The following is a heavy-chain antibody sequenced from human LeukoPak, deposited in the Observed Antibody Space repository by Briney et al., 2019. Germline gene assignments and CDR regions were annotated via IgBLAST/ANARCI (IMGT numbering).Heavy chain of an antibody. CDR2: IKSKTDGGTT. D-gene: IGHD5-12*01. CDR3: TTGWLRGMRY. Sequence: PGGSLRLSCAASGFTLSSYGMHWVRQAPGKGLEWVGRIKSKTDGGTTDYAAPVKGRFTISRDDSKNTLYLQMNSLKTEDTAVYYCTTGWLRGMRYWGQGTLVTVSS. V-gene: IGHV3-15*01. CDR1: GFTLSSYG. J-gene: IGHJ4*02.